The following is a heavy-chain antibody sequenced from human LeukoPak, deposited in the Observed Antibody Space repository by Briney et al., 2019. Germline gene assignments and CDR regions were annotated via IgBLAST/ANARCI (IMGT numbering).Heavy chain of an antibody. CDR1: GFTFSSYA. CDR3: AKDTDVGY. Sequence: PGGSLRLSCAGSGFTFSSYAMTWVRQAPGKGLKWVAAISGGGGTQYAGAVKGRFTVSRDISKNTLYLQMNSLRAEDTAVYYCAKDTDVGYWGQGTLVTVSS. V-gene: IGHV3-23*01. D-gene: IGHD1-26*01. CDR2: ISGGGGT. J-gene: IGHJ4*02.